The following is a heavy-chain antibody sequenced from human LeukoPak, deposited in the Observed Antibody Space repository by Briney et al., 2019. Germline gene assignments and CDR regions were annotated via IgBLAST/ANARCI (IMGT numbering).Heavy chain of an antibody. CDR2: ISSSSSYI. CDR3: ARDMYYDILTGYYYYYGMDV. CDR1: GFTFSSYS. D-gene: IGHD3-9*01. J-gene: IGHJ6*04. Sequence: GGSLRLSCAASGFTFSSYSMNWVRQAPGKGLEWVSSISSSSSYIYYADSVKGRFTISRDNAKNSLYLQMNSLRAEDTAVYYCARDMYYDILTGYYYYYGMDVWGKGTTVTVSS. V-gene: IGHV3-21*04.